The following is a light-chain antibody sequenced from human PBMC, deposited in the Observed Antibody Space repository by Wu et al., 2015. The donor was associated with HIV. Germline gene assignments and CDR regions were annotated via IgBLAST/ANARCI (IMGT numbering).Light chain of an antibody. CDR1: QSIRNN. V-gene: IGKV3-15*01. J-gene: IGKJ1*01. Sequence: IVMTQSPATLSVSPGERVTLSCRASQSIRNNLAWYQHKRDQAPRLLIHGASTRATDIPERFSGSGSGTEFTLTITNMQSEDFAQYYCQQYNNWPAFGQGTKVQIK. CDR3: QQYNNWPA. CDR2: GAS.